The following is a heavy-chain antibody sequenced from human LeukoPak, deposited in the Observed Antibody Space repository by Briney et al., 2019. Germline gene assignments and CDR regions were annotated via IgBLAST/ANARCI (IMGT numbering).Heavy chain of an antibody. J-gene: IGHJ4*02. CDR1: GGSISSSSYY. Sequence: SETLPLTCTVSGGSISSSSYYWGWIRQPPGKGLEWIGSIYYSGSTYYNPSLKSRVTISVDTSKNQFSLKLSSVTAADTAVYYCARSGSSYFDYWGQGTLVTVSS. CDR3: ARSGSSYFDY. CDR2: IYYSGST. D-gene: IGHD6-13*01. V-gene: IGHV4-39*01.